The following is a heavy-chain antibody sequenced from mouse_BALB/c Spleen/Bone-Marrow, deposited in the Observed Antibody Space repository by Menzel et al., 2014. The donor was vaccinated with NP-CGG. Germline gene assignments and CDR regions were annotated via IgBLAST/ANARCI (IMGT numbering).Heavy chain of an antibody. CDR1: GFNIKDTY. J-gene: IGHJ3*01. CDR2: IDPANGNT. Sequence: VQLQQSGAELVKPGASVKLSCTAPGFNIKDTYMYWVKQRPEQGLEWIGRIDPANGNTKYDPKFQDKATITADTSSNTAYLQLSSLTSEDTAVYYCARYYYGSSLFAYWGQGTLVTVSA. D-gene: IGHD1-1*01. V-gene: IGHV14-3*02. CDR3: ARYYYGSSLFAY.